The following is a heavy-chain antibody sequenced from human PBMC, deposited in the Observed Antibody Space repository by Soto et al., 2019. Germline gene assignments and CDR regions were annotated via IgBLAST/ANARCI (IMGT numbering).Heavy chain of an antibody. V-gene: IGHV4-39*01. CDR3: ARHRETYYYDSSGNYRRRYFDY. CDR2: IYYSGST. Sequence: SETLSLTCTVSGGSISSSSYYWGWIRQPPGKGLEWIGSIYYSGSTYYNPSLKSRVTISVDTSKNQFSLKLSSVTAADTAVYYCARHRETYYYDSSGNYRRRYFDYWGQGTLVTVSS. D-gene: IGHD3-22*01. J-gene: IGHJ4*02. CDR1: GGSISSSSYY.